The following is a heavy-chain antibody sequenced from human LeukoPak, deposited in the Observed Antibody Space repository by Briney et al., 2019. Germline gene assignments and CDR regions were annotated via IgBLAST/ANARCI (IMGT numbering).Heavy chain of an antibody. V-gene: IGHV3-9*01. D-gene: IGHD6-13*01. CDR1: GFTFSSYA. J-gene: IGHJ4*02. CDR3: AKSSSSWLYFDY. Sequence: PGGSLRLSCAASGFTFSSYAMSWVRQAPGKGLEWVSGINWNSGNIGYADSVKGRFTISRDNAKNSLYLQMNSLRAEDTALYYCAKSSSSWLYFDYWGQGTLVTVSS. CDR2: INWNSGNI.